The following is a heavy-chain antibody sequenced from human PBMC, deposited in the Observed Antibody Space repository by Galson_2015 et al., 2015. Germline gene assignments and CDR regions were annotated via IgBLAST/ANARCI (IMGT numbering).Heavy chain of an antibody. V-gene: IGHV5-51*03. J-gene: IGHJ3*02. Sequence: QSGAEVKKPGESLKISCKGSGYSFTSYWIGWVRQMPGKGLEWMGIIYPGDSDTRYSPSFQGQVTISADKSISTAYLQWSSLKASDTAMYYCARMEEIVATMNFEFKNAFDIWGQGTMVTVSS. CDR1: GYSFTSYW. CDR2: IYPGDSDT. CDR3: ARMEEIVATMNFEFKNAFDI. D-gene: IGHD5-12*01.